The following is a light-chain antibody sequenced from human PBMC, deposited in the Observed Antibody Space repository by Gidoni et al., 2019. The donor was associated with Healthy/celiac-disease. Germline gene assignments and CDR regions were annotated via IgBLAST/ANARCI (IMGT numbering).Light chain of an antibody. Sequence: DIQMTQSPSSLSESVGDRVTITCQASQDISNFLNWYQQKPGKAPKLLIYDASNLEKGVPSRFSGSGSGTDFTFTISSLQPEYIATAYCQQYDNLPPMYTFGQGTKLEIK. CDR2: DAS. J-gene: IGKJ2*01. CDR3: QQYDNLPPMYT. V-gene: IGKV1-33*01. CDR1: QDISNF.